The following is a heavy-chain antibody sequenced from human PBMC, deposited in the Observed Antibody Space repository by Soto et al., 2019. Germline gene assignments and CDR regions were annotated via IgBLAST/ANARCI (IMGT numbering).Heavy chain of an antibody. J-gene: IGHJ5*02. Sequence: LSLTCTVSGGSISSYYWSWIRQPPGKGLEWIGYIYYSGSTNYNPSLKSRVTISVDTSKNQFSLKLSSVTAADTAVYYCARDGGKSSRQYNWFDPWGQGTLVTVS. CDR1: GGSISSYY. V-gene: IGHV4-59*01. D-gene: IGHD3-16*01. CDR3: ARDGGKSSRQYNWFDP. CDR2: IYYSGST.